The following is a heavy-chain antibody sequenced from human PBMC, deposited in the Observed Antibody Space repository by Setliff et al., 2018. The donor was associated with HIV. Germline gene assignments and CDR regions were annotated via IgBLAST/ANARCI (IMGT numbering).Heavy chain of an antibody. CDR3: ARTVPYSSNQDAFDI. CDR1: GDSMNTNDW. Sequence: SETLSLTCAVSGDSMNTNDWWGWIRQPPGKGLAWIGYISNSGKTYYNPSLNRRVTMPIDTSKNQLSLNLDSVTAVDTAVYYCARTVPYSSNQDAFDIWGQGTMVTVSS. J-gene: IGHJ3*02. V-gene: IGHV4-28*01. D-gene: IGHD4-4*01. CDR2: ISNSGKT.